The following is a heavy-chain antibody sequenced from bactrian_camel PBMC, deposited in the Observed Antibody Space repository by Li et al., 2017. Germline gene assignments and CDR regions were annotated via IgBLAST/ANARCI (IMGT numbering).Heavy chain of an antibody. CDR1: GFTFDDSD. J-gene: IGHJ6*01. CDR3: TTSGSEYSFGF. V-gene: IGHV3S55*01. D-gene: IGHD4*01. CDR2: LSSDGNT. Sequence: VQLVESGGGSVQSGGSLRLSCTGFGFTFDDSDMGWYRQAPGNACELVSTLSSDGNTYYADSVKGRFTISRDNAKNTLYLQMNSLKSEDTALYYCTTSGSEYSFGFWGQGTQVTVS.